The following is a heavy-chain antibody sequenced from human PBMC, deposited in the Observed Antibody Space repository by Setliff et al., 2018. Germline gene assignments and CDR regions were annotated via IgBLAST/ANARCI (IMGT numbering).Heavy chain of an antibody. CDR3: ARVVGYSYGQYYFDY. D-gene: IGHD5-18*01. J-gene: IGHJ4*02. V-gene: IGHV4-59*11. CDR1: GGSISSHY. Sequence: PSETLSLTCTVSGGSISSHYWSSIRQPPGKGLEWIGSIYYSGSTNYNPSLKSRVTISVDTSKNQFSLKLSSVTAADTAVYYCARVVGYSYGQYYFDYWGQGTLVTVSS. CDR2: IYYSGST.